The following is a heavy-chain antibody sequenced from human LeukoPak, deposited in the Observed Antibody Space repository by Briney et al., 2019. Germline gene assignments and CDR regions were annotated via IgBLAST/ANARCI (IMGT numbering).Heavy chain of an antibody. Sequence: TGGSLRLSCAASGFTFSSYGMHWVRQAPGKGLEWVAVIWYDGSNKYYADSVKGRFTISRDNSKNTLYLQMNSLRAEDTAVYYCAREYYDSSGYQYYLDYWGQGTLVTVSS. J-gene: IGHJ4*02. D-gene: IGHD3-22*01. CDR1: GFTFSSYG. CDR3: AREYYDSSGYQYYLDY. CDR2: IWYDGSNK. V-gene: IGHV3-33*01.